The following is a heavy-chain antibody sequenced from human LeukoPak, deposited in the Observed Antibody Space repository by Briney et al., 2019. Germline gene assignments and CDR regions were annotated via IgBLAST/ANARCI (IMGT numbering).Heavy chain of an antibody. CDR1: GYTFTSYG. D-gene: IGHD1-1*01. J-gene: IGHJ4*02. CDR2: INAYNSNT. V-gene: IGHV1-18*01. CDR3: ARRQGTTLSFDY. Sequence: ASVKVSCKASGYTFTSYGFSWVRQAPGQGLEWMGWINAYNSNTNYAQKLQGRVTMTTDTSTSTAYMELRSLRFDDTAVYYCARRQGTTLSFDYWGQGTLVTVPS.